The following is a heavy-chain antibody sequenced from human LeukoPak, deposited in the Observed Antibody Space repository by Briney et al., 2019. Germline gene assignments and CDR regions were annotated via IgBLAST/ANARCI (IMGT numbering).Heavy chain of an antibody. CDR1: GFTFSSYW. D-gene: IGHD3-3*01. V-gene: IGHV3-7*01. J-gene: IGHJ4*02. CDR2: IKQDGSEK. Sequence: GGSLRLSCAASGFTFSSYWMSWVRQAPGKGLEWVANIKQDGSEKYYVDSVKGRFTISRDNAKNSLYLQMNSLRAEDTAVYYCGRAPRGFWSGYSPYYFDYWGQGTLVTVSS. CDR3: GRAPRGFWSGYSPYYFDY.